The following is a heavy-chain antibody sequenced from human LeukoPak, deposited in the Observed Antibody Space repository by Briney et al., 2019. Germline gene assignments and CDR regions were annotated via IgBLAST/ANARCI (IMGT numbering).Heavy chain of an antibody. CDR2: IYSGGST. V-gene: IGHV3-66*02. Sequence: GGSLRLSCAASRFTVSSNYMSWVRQAPGKGLEWVSVIYSGGSTYYADSVKGRFTISRDNSRNTLYLQMNSLRAEDTAVYYCARDSEGDLFDYWGQGTLVTVSS. CDR3: ARDSEGDLFDY. CDR1: RFTVSSNY. J-gene: IGHJ4*02. D-gene: IGHD2-21*02.